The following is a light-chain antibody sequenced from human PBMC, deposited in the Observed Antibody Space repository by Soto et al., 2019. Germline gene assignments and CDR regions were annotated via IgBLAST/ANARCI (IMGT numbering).Light chain of an antibody. Sequence: EVVWTEYPGTLSLSPGERATLSCRASQSVSSSYLAWYQQKPGQAPRLLICGASSRATGIPDRFSGSGSGTDFTLTISRLEPEDFAVYYCQQYGSSPLTFGGGTKVEIK. J-gene: IGKJ4*01. CDR1: QSVSSSY. V-gene: IGKV3-20*01. CDR2: GAS. CDR3: QQYGSSPLT.